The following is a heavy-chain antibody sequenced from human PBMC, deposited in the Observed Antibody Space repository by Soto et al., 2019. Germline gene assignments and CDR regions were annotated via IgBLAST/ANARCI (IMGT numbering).Heavy chain of an antibody. Sequence: XSVKVSSKASGYLFTAYSMHWVRQAPGQGLEWLGWINPNSGDTIYAQKFQDRVTMTCDTSVSTAYLELSSLSSDDKALYYCAREASAVVSLDYWGQGTLATVSS. D-gene: IGHD2-15*01. CDR2: INPNSGDT. V-gene: IGHV1-2*02. CDR3: AREASAVVSLDY. J-gene: IGHJ4*02. CDR1: GYLFTAYS.